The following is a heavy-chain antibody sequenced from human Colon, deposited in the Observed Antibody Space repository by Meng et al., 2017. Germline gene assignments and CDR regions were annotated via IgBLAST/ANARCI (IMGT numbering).Heavy chain of an antibody. J-gene: IGHJ3*02. Sequence: GESLKISCAASGFTFSSYSMNWVRQAPGKGLEWVSSISSSSSYIYYADSVKGRFTISRDNAKNSLYLQMNSLRAEDTAVYYCAREGAVGVVIIFDAFDIWGQGTMVTVSS. V-gene: IGHV3-21*01. D-gene: IGHD3-3*01. CDR1: GFTFSSYS. CDR3: AREGAVGVVIIFDAFDI. CDR2: ISSSSSYI.